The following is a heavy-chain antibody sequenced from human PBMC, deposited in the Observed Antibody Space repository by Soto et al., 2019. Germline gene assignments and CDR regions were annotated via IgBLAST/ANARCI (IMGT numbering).Heavy chain of an antibody. D-gene: IGHD3-9*01. V-gene: IGHV1-18*01. CDR1: GYTFTSYG. CDR2: ISAYNGNT. J-gene: IGHJ6*03. CDR3: ARTPFDWLFYYYYYMDV. Sequence: QVQLVQSGAEVKKPGASVKVSCKASGYTFTSYGISWVRQAPGQGLEWMGWISAYNGNTNYAQKLQGRVTMTTDTSTSTAYMELRSLRSDDTAVYYCARTPFDWLFYYYYYMDVWGKGTTVTVSS.